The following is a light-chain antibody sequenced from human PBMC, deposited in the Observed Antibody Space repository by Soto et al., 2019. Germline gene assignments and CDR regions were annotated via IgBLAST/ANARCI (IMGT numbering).Light chain of an antibody. J-gene: IGKJ4*01. CDR1: QSVSSNY. Sequence: IVLTQSPGTLSLSPGERATLSCRASQSVSSNYLAWYQQRPGQAPRLLIYGASSRATGIPDRFSGSGSGTDFTLTISGLQSEDSAVYYCQQYNDWPPELTFGGGTKV. CDR3: QQYNDWPPELT. V-gene: IGKV3-20*01. CDR2: GAS.